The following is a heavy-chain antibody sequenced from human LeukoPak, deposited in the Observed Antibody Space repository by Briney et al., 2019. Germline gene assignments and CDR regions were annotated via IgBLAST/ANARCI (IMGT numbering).Heavy chain of an antibody. Sequence: SETLSLTCAVYGGSFSGHYWSWIRQPPGKGLEWIGEINHSGSTNYNPSLKSRVTISVDTSKNQFSLKLSSVTAADTAVYYCARGPYDSSGYYHPALPYYFDYWGQGTLVTVSS. D-gene: IGHD3-22*01. J-gene: IGHJ4*02. CDR3: ARGPYDSSGYYHPALPYYFDY. V-gene: IGHV4-34*01. CDR2: INHSGST. CDR1: GGSFSGHY.